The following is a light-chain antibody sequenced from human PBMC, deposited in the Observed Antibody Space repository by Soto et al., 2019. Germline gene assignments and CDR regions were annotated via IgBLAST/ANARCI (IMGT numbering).Light chain of an antibody. CDR3: QSYDKRLTAYV. CDR2: GNG. V-gene: IGLV1-40*01. J-gene: IGLJ1*01. CDR1: SSSIGAGYE. Sequence: QSVLTQPPSVSVSPGQRVTISCSGTSSSIGAGYEVHWYHQLPGTAPKLVVSGNGNRPSGVPDRLSASKSGTSASLAITGLQAADEGHYYCQSYDKRLTAYVFATGTKLTVL.